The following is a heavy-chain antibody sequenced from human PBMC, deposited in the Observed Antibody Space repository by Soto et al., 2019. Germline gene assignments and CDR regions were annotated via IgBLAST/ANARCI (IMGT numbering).Heavy chain of an antibody. CDR2: MNPSSGST. Sequence: ASVKVSCKASGYTFTSYYINWVRQATGQGLEWMGWMNPSSGSTGYAQKFQGRVTMTRNTSISTAYMELSSLRSEDSAVYYCARGGTMITFGGLIVISWGQGTLVTVAS. V-gene: IGHV1-8*01. CDR3: ARGGTMITFGGLIVIS. J-gene: IGHJ5*02. CDR1: GYTFTSYY. D-gene: IGHD3-16*02.